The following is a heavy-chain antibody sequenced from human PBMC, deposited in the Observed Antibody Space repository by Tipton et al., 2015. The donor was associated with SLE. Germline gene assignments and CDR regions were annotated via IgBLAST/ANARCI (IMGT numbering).Heavy chain of an antibody. Sequence: TLSLTCTASGGPVSRSTNYWAWFRQPPGTGLEWLGSIYYTGTTTSYNSLPKSRVTMSVDTSRTQFSLRLSSVIAADPAVYYCARLHGYSYELNWFDPWGQGTLSSVSS. CDR3: ARLHGYSYELNWFDP. V-gene: IGHV4-39*07. CDR1: GGPVSRSTNY. CDR2: IYYTGTTT. D-gene: IGHD5-18*01. J-gene: IGHJ5*02.